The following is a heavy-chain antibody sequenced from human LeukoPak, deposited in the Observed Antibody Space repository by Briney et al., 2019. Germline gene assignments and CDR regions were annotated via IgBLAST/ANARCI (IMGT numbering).Heavy chain of an antibody. CDR1: GFTVRSNY. J-gene: IGHJ6*04. Sequence: PGGSLRLSCAASGFTVRSNYMSWVRQAPGKGLEWVSVIYSGGSTIYYADSVKGRFTISRDNAKNSLYLQMNSLRAEDTAVYYCAELGITMIGGVWGKGTTVTISS. CDR2: IYSGGSTI. V-gene: IGHV3-66*01. D-gene: IGHD3-10*02. CDR3: AELGITMIGGV.